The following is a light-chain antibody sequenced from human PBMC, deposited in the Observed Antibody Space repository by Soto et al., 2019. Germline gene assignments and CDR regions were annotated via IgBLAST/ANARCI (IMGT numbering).Light chain of an antibody. CDR2: DAF. V-gene: IGKV1-5*01. J-gene: IGKJ4*02. Sequence: QMALCPSTVSDSLGDRGTITGLSCQSFNNWLALYQQKPGEAPKLLIYDAFTLESGVPFRFGGSGFGTEFTLTISSLQPDDFATYYCQQYNTYSVAFGGGTKVDIK. CDR3: QQYNTYSVA. CDR1: QSFNNW.